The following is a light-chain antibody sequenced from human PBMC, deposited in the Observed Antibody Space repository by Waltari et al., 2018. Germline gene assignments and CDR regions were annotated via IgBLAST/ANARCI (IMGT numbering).Light chain of an antibody. V-gene: IGKV2-29*02. CDR3: MQGIHLRGT. Sequence: DIVMTQTPLSLSVTPGQPASISCTSSQSLLHSDGKTYLYWYLQKPGQSPQLLIYKVSSRFSGVPDRFSGSGSGTDFTLKISRVEAEDVGVYYCMQGIHLRGTFGPGTKVDIK. J-gene: IGKJ3*01. CDR1: QSLLHSDGKTY. CDR2: KVS.